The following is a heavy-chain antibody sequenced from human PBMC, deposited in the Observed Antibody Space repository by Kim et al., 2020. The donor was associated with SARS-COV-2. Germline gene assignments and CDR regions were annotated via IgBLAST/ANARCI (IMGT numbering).Heavy chain of an antibody. CDR2: SSDDVRSK. CDR3: ARHSGGGWSA. V-gene: IGHV3-30*04. CDR1: GFTFSSYA. Sequence: LSLTCAASGFTFSSYAMHWVRQAPGMGLSPLAVSSDDVRSKYYAVVVKGRFTISRDNSKNTCYLQRCRLRLVDTAVYYCARHSGGGWSAWGQGSMGT. D-gene: IGHD6-19*01. J-gene: IGHJ3*01.